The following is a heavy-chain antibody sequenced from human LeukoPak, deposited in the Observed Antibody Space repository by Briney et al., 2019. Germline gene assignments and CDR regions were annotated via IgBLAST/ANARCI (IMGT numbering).Heavy chain of an antibody. Sequence: ASVKVSCKASGYTFTNYGISWVRQAPGQGLEWMGWISIYNGNTDYAQKLRGRVTMTTDTSTSTAYMELRSLRSDDTAVYYCARITYDFWSGYYMPDGPWGQGTLVTVSS. V-gene: IGHV1-18*01. CDR1: GYTFTNYG. J-gene: IGHJ5*02. D-gene: IGHD3-3*01. CDR3: ARITYDFWSGYYMPDGP. CDR2: ISIYNGNT.